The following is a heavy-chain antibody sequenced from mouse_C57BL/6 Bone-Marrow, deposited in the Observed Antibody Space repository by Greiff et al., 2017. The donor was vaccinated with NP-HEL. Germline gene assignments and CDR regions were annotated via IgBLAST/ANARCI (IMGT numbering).Heavy chain of an antibody. CDR2: INYDGSST. Sequence: EVMLVESEGGLVQPGSSMKLSCTASGFTFSDYYMAWVRQVPEKGLEWVANINYDGSSTYYLDSLKSRFIISRDNAKNILYLQMSSLKSEDTATYYCARAVTGEKGYYFDYWGQGTTLTVSS. CDR1: GFTFSDYY. D-gene: IGHD4-1*01. V-gene: IGHV5-16*01. CDR3: ARAVTGEKGYYFDY. J-gene: IGHJ2*01.